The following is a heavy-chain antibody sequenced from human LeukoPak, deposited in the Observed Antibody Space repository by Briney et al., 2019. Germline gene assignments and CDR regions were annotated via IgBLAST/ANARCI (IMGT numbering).Heavy chain of an antibody. Sequence: PGGSLRLSCAASGFTFSSYSMNWVRQAPGKGLEWVSYISSSSSTIYYADSVKGRFTISRDNAKNSLYLQMDSLRAEDTAVYYCARDRGPAAHGPNAFDIWGQGTMVTVSS. CDR2: ISSSSSTI. J-gene: IGHJ3*02. V-gene: IGHV3-48*04. CDR3: ARDRGPAAHGPNAFDI. CDR1: GFTFSSYS. D-gene: IGHD2-2*01.